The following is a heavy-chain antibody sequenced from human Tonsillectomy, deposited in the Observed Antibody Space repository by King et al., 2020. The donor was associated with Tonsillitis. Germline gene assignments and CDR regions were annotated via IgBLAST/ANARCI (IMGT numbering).Heavy chain of an antibody. J-gene: IGHJ2*01. D-gene: IGHD1-14*01. V-gene: IGHV4-59*01. CDR3: AKITAPYWYFDL. CDR2: IYYSGST. Sequence: QLQESGPGLVKPSETLSLTCTVSGGSISRYYWSWIRQPPGKGLEGIGFIYYSGSTNYNPSLKSRVTISVDTSKNQFSLKLSSVTAADTAVYYCAKITAPYWYFDLWGRGSLVTVSS. CDR1: GGSISRYY.